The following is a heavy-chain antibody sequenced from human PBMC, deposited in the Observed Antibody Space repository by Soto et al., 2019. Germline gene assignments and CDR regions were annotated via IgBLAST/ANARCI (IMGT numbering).Heavy chain of an antibody. CDR3: ARHPYIGGLDV. J-gene: IGHJ6*02. V-gene: IGHV5-10-1*01. D-gene: IGHD2-15*01. CDR2: FNPSDSYA. Sequence: GESLKISCQGSGYTFANYWISWVRQMPGKGLEWMGRFNPSDSYADYNPSFQGHVTISADKSISTAYVQWSSLKASDTAMYFCARHPYIGGLDVWGQGTAVTVSS. CDR1: GYTFANYW.